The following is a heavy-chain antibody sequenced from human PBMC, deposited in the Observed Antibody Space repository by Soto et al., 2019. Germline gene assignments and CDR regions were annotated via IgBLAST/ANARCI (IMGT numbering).Heavy chain of an antibody. CDR3: ARSFGRGYSFFRFDY. Sequence: PSETLSLTCAVYCGSFSGYYWSWIRQPPGKGLEWIGEINHSGSTNYNPSLKSRVTISVDTSKNQFSLKLSSVTAADTAVYYCARSFGRGYSFFRFDYWGQGTLVTVSS. V-gene: IGHV4-34*01. D-gene: IGHD5-18*01. CDR1: CGSFSGYY. CDR2: INHSGST. J-gene: IGHJ4*02.